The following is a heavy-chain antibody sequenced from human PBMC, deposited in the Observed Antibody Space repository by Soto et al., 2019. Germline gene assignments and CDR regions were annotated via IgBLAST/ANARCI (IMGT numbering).Heavy chain of an antibody. D-gene: IGHD3-10*01. CDR1: GYTFSNYG. CDR2: ISGYNGLT. CDR3: ARDEGIRGFDS. V-gene: IGHV1-18*04. Sequence: QVPLVQSGDEVKKSGASVKVSCKASGYTFSNYGISWVRQAPGQGLEWMGWISGYNGLTAYAQNVQGRVTMTIDTPTRTVFMELTSLRSNDTAVYYCARDEGIRGFDSWGQETLVTVSS. J-gene: IGHJ4*02.